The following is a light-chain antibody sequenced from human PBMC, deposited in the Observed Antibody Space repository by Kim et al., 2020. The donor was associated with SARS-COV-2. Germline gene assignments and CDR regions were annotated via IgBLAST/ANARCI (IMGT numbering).Light chain of an antibody. CDR1: QSIRSW. CDR3: QHYNSYSGT. CDR2: NAS. Sequence: SAAVGDRVTFTCRASQSIRSWVAWYQQKPGNAPKLLVFNASCLEAGVPSRFSGSGSGTEFTLTITSRQPDDFATYYCQHYNSYSGTFGQGTKLEI. J-gene: IGKJ2*01. V-gene: IGKV1-5*01.